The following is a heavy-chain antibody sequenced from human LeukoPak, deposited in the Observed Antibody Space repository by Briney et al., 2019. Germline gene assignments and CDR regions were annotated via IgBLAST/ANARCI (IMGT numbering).Heavy chain of an antibody. V-gene: IGHV1-18*01. CDR2: ISAYNGNT. CDR1: GYTFTSYG. D-gene: IGHD3-10*01. Sequence: GASVKVSCKASGYTFTSYGISWVRQAPGQGLEWMGWISAYNGNTNYAQSFQGRVTMTRNTSISTAYMELSSLTSEDTAVYYCARQDVVRGVRPFYWFDPWGQGTLVTVSS. CDR3: ARQDVVRGVRPFYWFDP. J-gene: IGHJ5*02.